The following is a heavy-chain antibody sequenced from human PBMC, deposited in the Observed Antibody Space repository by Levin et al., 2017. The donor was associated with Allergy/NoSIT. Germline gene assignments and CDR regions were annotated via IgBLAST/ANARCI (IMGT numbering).Heavy chain of an antibody. J-gene: IGHJ4*02. CDR1: GYTFTSYD. V-gene: IGHV1-8*01. Sequence: ASVKVSCKASGYTFTSYDINWVRQATGQGLEWMGWMNPNSGNTGYAQKFQGRVTMTRNTSISTAYMELSSLRSEDTAVYYCASVGVWDYGDYLDYWGQGTLVTVSS. CDR3: ASVGVWDYGDYLDY. CDR2: MNPNSGNT. D-gene: IGHD4-17*01.